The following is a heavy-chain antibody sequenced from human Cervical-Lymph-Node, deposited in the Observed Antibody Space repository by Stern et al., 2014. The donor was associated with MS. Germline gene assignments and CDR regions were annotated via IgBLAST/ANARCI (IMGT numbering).Heavy chain of an antibody. CDR3: ARQRYFDY. CDR2: IFPGGSDI. V-gene: IGHV5-51*01. Sequence: VQLGQSGPEVKRPGESLKISCQASGYTFTSYWLGWVRQMPGKGLEWIAIIFPGGSDIRYSPSFQGQVTISADKSSSTAYLQWNNLKASDTAIYYCARQRYFDYWGQGTLVTVSS. CDR1: GYTFTSYW. J-gene: IGHJ4*02.